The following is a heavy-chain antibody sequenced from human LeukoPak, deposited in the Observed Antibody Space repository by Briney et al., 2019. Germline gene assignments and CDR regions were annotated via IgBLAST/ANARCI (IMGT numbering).Heavy chain of an antibody. CDR2: ISGSGGST. CDR3: AKRKRLLLGYFDY. J-gene: IGHJ4*02. Sequence: GGSLRLSCAASGFTFSSYAMSWVRQAPGKGLEWVSAISGSGGSTYYADSVKGRFTISRDNSKNTLYLQMNSLRAEDTAVYHCAKRKRLLLGYFDYWGQGTLVTVSS. D-gene: IGHD2-2*01. CDR1: GFTFSSYA. V-gene: IGHV3-23*01.